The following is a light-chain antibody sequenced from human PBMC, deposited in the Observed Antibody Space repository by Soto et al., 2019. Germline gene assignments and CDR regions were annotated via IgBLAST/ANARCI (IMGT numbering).Light chain of an antibody. V-gene: IGKV3-15*01. CDR1: QSVSNH. Sequence: EVEMTQSPATLSVSPGEGATLSCRASQSVSNHLAWYQQRPGQAPRILIYGASTRATGIPARFSGSGSGTEFTLTISSLQSEDFALYYCQQYFSWPRTFGQGTKVEIK. J-gene: IGKJ1*01. CDR3: QQYFSWPRT. CDR2: GAS.